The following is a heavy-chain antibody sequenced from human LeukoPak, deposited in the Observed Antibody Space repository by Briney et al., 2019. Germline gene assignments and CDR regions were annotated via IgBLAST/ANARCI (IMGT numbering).Heavy chain of an antibody. CDR3: AKSLNLRSWFGELLLSGTFDY. J-gene: IGHJ4*02. V-gene: IGHV3-23*01. D-gene: IGHD3-10*01. CDR2: ISGSGGST. CDR1: GFTFSSYA. Sequence: PGGSLRLSCAASGFTFSSYAMSWVRQAPGKGLEWVSAISGSGGSTYYADSVKGRFTISRDNSKNTLYLQMNSLRAEDTAVYYCAKSLNLRSWFGELLLSGTFDYWGQGTLVTVSS.